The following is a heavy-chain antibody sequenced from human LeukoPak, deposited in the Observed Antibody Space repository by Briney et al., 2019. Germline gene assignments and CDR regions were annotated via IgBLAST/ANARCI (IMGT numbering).Heavy chain of an antibody. V-gene: IGHV3-21*01. CDR2: ISRSGRHI. Sequence: PGGSLRLSCAASGFTFDDYGMSWVRQAPGKGLEWVSSISRSGRHIYCADSMKGRFTISRDNAKNSLYLQMNGLRAEDTAVYYCARVAEAAAFDYWGQGTLVTVSS. CDR3: ARVAEAAAFDY. CDR1: GFTFDDYG. D-gene: IGHD6-13*01. J-gene: IGHJ4*02.